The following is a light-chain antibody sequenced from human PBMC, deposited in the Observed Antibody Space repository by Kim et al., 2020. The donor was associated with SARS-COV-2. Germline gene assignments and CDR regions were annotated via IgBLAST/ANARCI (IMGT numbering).Light chain of an antibody. CDR1: GSDVGVYNY. J-gene: IGLJ3*02. CDR3: SSYRSSRV. Sequence: QSVLTQPASVSGSPGQSITISCTGTGSDVGVYNYVSWFQQHPGKAPKLIIYDVSNRPSGVSNRFSGSRSGDTASLTISGLQAEDEADYYCSSYRSSRVFGGGTKVTVL. V-gene: IGLV2-14*03. CDR2: DVS.